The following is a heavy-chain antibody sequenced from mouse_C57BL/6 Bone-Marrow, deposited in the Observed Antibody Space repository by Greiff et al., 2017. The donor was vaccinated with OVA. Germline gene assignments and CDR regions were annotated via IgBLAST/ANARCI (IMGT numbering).Heavy chain of an antibody. CDR3: ARDHYSNSYAMDY. V-gene: IGHV1-55*01. Sequence: QVQLQQPGAELVKPGASVKMSCKASGYTFTSYWITWVKQRPGQGLEWIGDIYPGSGSTNYNEKFKSKATLTVDTSSSTAYMQLSSLTSEDSAVYYCARDHYSNSYAMDYWGQGTSVTVSS. CDR2: IYPGSGST. CDR1: GYTFTSYW. D-gene: IGHD2-5*01. J-gene: IGHJ4*01.